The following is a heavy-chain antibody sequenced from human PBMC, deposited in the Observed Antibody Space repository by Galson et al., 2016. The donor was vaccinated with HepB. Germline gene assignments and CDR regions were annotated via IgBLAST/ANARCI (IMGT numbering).Heavy chain of an antibody. J-gene: IGHJ4*02. Sequence: LRLSCAASGFTFSSSAMTWVRQAPGKGLEWVSTISGGGDSTYYADSVKGRFKISRDNSKNTLYVQMNSLRVEDTAVYYCARDLAGSGWFHWGQGTLVTVSS. CDR2: ISGGGDST. D-gene: IGHD6-19*01. CDR3: ARDLAGSGWFH. CDR1: GFTFSSSA. V-gene: IGHV3-23*01.